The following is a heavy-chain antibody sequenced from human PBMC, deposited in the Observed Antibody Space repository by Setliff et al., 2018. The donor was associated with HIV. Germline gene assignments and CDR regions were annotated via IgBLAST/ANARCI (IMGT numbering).Heavy chain of an antibody. V-gene: IGHV3-23*01. Sequence: GGSLRLSCVVSGFTFSSYTMSWVRQAPGKGLEWVSAISGSGGTTYYAESVKGRFTISRDNSKNTLYLQMNSLRAEDTAVYYCAKDWRSGYDLNFDYWGQGTLVTVSS. CDR1: GFTFSSYT. CDR2: ISGSGGTT. CDR3: AKDWRSGYDLNFDY. J-gene: IGHJ4*02. D-gene: IGHD5-12*01.